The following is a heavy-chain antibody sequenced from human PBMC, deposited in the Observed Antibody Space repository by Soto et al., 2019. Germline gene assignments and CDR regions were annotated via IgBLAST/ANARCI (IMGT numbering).Heavy chain of an antibody. CDR2: IKQDGSEK. CDR3: ARANFLIYSSSWPGCLDP. D-gene: IGHD6-13*01. V-gene: IGHV3-7*05. J-gene: IGHJ5*02. CDR1: GFTFSSYW. Sequence: GGSLRLSCAASGFTFSSYWMSWVRQAPGKGLEWVANIKQDGSEKYYVDFVKGRFTISRDNAKNSLYLQMNSLRAEDTAVYYCARANFLIYSSSWPGCLDPWGQGTLVTVSS.